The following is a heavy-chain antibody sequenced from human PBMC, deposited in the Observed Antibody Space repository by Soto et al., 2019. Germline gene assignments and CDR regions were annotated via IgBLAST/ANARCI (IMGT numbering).Heavy chain of an antibody. D-gene: IGHD3-10*01. CDR2: IRDDGSNK. CDR1: GFTVSSYA. CDR3: AKGSFSRAPFAFDI. V-gene: IGHV3-30*09. J-gene: IGHJ3*02. Sequence: GGSLRLSCAASGFTVSSYAMSWVRQAPGKGLEWVAVIRDDGSNKYYADSVKGRFAISRDNSKNTLYLQMNSLRAEDTAVYYCAKGSFSRAPFAFDIWGQGTMVTVSS.